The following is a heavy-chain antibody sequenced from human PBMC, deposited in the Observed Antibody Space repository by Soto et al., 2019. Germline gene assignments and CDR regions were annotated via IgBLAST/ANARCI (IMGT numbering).Heavy chain of an antibody. CDR1: GYTFTGYY. CDR2: INPNSGGT. Sequence: QVQLVQSGAEVKKPGASVKVSCKASGYTFTGYYMHWVRQAPGQGLEWMGWINPNSGGTNYAQKFQGWVTMTRDTSISTAYMELSRLRSDDTAVYYCARNVAYCSSTSCYDDWFDPWGQGTLVTVSS. V-gene: IGHV1-2*04. CDR3: ARNVAYCSSTSCYDDWFDP. J-gene: IGHJ5*02. D-gene: IGHD2-2*01.